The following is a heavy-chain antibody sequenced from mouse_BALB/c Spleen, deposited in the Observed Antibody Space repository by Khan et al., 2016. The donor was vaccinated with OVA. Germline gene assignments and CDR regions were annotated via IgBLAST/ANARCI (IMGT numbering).Heavy chain of an antibody. CDR1: GFTFSSYG. Sequence: EVELVESGGGLVQPGGSLKLSCAASGFTFSSYGMSWVRQTPDKRLELVATINSNGGSTYYPDSVKGRVTISRDNAKNTLYLQMSSLKSEDTDMEYCARMARIINWGQGTTLTVSS. CDR2: INSNGGST. CDR3: ARMARIIN. V-gene: IGHV5-6-3*01. J-gene: IGHJ2*01.